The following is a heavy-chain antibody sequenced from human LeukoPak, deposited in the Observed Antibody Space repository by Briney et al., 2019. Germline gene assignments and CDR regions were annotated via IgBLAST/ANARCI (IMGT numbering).Heavy chain of an antibody. Sequence: PGGALRLSCAASGFTSSSYAMSWVRQAPGKRLQWVSSIRGSGVSTYYADSVNVRVTIFRDNAKNTLYLQMTILRSEGTAEYYCAKFTYGGYNLDAWGQGSVVTVSS. D-gene: IGHD5-12*01. V-gene: IGHV3-23*01. CDR2: IRGSGVST. J-gene: IGHJ3*01. CDR1: GFTSSSYA. CDR3: AKFTYGGYNLDA.